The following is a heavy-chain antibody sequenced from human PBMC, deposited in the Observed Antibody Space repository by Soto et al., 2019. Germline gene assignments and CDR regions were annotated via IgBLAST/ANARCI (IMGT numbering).Heavy chain of an antibody. CDR1: GFTFSSYG. CDR3: AKDWVLVTAIPQEFDY. J-gene: IGHJ4*02. V-gene: IGHV3-30*18. Sequence: QVQLVECGGGVVQPGRSLRLSCAASGFTFSSYGMHWVRQAPGKGLEWVAVISYDGSNKYYADSVKGRFTISRDNSKNTLHLQMNSLRAEDTAVYYCAKDWVLVTAIPQEFDYWGQGTLVTVSS. CDR2: ISYDGSNK. D-gene: IGHD2-21*02.